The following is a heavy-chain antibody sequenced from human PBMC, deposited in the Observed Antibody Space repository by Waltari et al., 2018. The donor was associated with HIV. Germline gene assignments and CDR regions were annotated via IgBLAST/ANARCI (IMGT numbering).Heavy chain of an antibody. CDR2: IYNSGGT. Sequence: QLQLQESGPGLVKPSETLSLTCTVSGDSISSSSYYWAWIRQPPGKGLEWIGSIYNSGGTYSNPSLKIRIIMSVDTSRNQFSLRMNSVTAADTAVYSCARGLGGMAAPFDYWGQGTLVTVSS. CDR1: GDSISSSSYY. J-gene: IGHJ4*02. CDR3: ARGLGGMAAPFDY. D-gene: IGHD3-9*01. V-gene: IGHV4-39*07.